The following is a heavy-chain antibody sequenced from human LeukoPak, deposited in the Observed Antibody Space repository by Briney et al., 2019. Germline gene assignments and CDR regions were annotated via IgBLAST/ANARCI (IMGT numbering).Heavy chain of an antibody. CDR2: ISGSGGST. Sequence: GGSLRLSCAASGFTFSTYAMSWVRQAPGKGLEWVSAISGSGGSTYYADSVKGRFTISRDNSKNTLYLQMNSLRAEDTAVYYCAKDVFSRSLTAVLDYWGQGTLVTVSS. D-gene: IGHD3-3*01. V-gene: IGHV3-23*01. CDR3: AKDVFSRSLTAVLDY. CDR1: GFTFSTYA. J-gene: IGHJ4*02.